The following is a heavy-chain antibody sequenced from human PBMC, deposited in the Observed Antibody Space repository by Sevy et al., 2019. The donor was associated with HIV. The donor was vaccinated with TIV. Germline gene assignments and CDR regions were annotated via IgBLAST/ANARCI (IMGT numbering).Heavy chain of an antibody. V-gene: IGHV1-18*04. Sequence: ASVKVSYQASGSSFTKNGISWVRQAPGQGLEWMGWISAYKGTVNYAQRFQDRLTLTTDTSTATGYLELRNLRSDDTAVYYCATLKQWGQGTLVTVSS. J-gene: IGHJ4*02. CDR3: ATLKQ. CDR1: GSSFTKNG. CDR2: ISAYKGTV.